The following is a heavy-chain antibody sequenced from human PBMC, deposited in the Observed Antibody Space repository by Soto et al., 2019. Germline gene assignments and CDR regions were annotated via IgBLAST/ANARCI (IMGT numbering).Heavy chain of an antibody. CDR1: GFTFSSYG. CDR3: ARDRTLAPYYYYYGMDV. V-gene: IGHV3-33*01. J-gene: IGHJ6*02. Sequence: VGSLRLSCAASGFTFSSYGMHWVRQAPGKGLEWVAVIWYDGSNKYYADSVKGRFTISRDNSKNTLYLQMNSLRAEDTAVYYCARDRTLAPYYYYYGMDVWGQGTTVTVSS. D-gene: IGHD1-1*01. CDR2: IWYDGSNK.